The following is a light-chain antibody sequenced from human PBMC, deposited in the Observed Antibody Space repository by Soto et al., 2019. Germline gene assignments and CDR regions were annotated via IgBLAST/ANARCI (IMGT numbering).Light chain of an antibody. J-gene: IGLJ1*01. Sequence: QLVLTQPPSASGSPGQSVTITCTGTSNDVGLYDFVSWYQQHPGKVPKLLIFEVRQRPSGVPDRFSGSKSGNTASLTVSGLQAEDEADYYCSSYGGNSNYVFGTGTKVTVL. CDR2: EVR. CDR1: SNDVGLYDF. CDR3: SSYGGNSNYV. V-gene: IGLV2-8*01.